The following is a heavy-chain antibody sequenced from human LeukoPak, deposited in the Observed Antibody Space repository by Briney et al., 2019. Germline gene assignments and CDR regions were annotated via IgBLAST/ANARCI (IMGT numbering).Heavy chain of an antibody. CDR2: TYYRSKWYN. CDR3: ARGSRNWFDP. J-gene: IGHJ5*02. Sequence: SQTLSLTCAISGDSVSSSSAAWSWIRQSPSGGLEWLGRTYYRSKWYNDYAVSVKSRITINPDTSKNQFSLQLNSVTPEDTAVYYCARGSRNWFDPWGQGTLVTVSS. V-gene: IGHV6-1*01. CDR1: GDSVSSSSAA.